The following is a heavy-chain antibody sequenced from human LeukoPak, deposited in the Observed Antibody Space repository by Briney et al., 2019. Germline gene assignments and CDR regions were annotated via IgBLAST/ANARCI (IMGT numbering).Heavy chain of an antibody. CDR1: CRSISSSRYY. V-gene: IGHV4-39*01. CDR2: FYYSGNT. CDR3: ARTAGIAVAGSRQYFDY. J-gene: IGHJ4*02. Sequence: SETLSHTRSVSCRSISSSRYYWGWIRQPPGKRLEGIGRFYYSGNTYYTPSLKSRVTISVDTSKNEFSLNLRSVTAADTAVYYCARTAGIAVAGSRQYFDYWGQGMLVTVSS. D-gene: IGHD6-19*01.